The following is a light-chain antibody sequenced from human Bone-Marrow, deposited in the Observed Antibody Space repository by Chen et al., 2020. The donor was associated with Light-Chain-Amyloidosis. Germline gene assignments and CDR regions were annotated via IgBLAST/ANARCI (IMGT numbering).Light chain of an antibody. CDR1: NIGSTS. Sequence: SYVLTQPSSVSVAPAQTATTACGRNNIGSTSVHWYQQTPGQAPLLVVYDDSDRPSGIPERLSGSNSGNTATLTISRVEAGDEADYYCQVWDRSSDRPVFGGGTKLTVL. CDR3: QVWDRSSDRPV. CDR2: DDS. V-gene: IGLV3-21*02. J-gene: IGLJ3*02.